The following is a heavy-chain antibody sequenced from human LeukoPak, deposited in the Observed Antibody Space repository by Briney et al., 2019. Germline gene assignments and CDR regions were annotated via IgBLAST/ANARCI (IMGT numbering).Heavy chain of an antibody. J-gene: IGHJ5*02. CDR1: GFTLSGYW. Sequence: GGSLRLSCAASGFTLSGYWMHWVRQAPGKGLEWVSAISGSGGSTYYADSVKGRFTISRDNSKNTLYLQMNSLRAEDTAVYYCAEGDYGDYFNWFDPWGQGTLVTVSS. CDR3: AEGDYGDYFNWFDP. D-gene: IGHD4-17*01. CDR2: ISGSGGST. V-gene: IGHV3-23*01.